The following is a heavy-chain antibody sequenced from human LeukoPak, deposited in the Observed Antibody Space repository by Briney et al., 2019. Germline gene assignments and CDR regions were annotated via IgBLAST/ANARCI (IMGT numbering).Heavy chain of an antibody. CDR3: SRGNMVRGSY. V-gene: IGHV3-74*01. Sequence: PGGSLRLSCAASGFTFSNYWIHWVCQAPGKGLVWVSHINTDGSITTYADSVKGRFTISRDNAENTVYLQMNSLRAEDTAVYYCSRGNMVRGSYWGQGTLVTVSS. CDR2: INTDGSIT. J-gene: IGHJ4*02. D-gene: IGHD3-10*01. CDR1: GFTFSNYW.